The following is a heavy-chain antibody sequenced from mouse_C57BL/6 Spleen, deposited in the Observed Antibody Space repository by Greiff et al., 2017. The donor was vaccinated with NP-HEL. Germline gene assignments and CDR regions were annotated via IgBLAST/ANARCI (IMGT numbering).Heavy chain of an antibody. CDR1: GYTFTDYE. V-gene: IGHV1-15*01. Sequence: QQSGAELVRPGALVTLSCKASGYTFTDYEMHWVKQTPVHGLEWIGAIDPETGGTAYNQKFKGKAILTADKSSSAAYMELRSLTSEDSAVYYCTRRNEHDYWGQGTTLTVSS. CDR2: IDPETGGT. J-gene: IGHJ2*01. CDR3: TRRNEHDY.